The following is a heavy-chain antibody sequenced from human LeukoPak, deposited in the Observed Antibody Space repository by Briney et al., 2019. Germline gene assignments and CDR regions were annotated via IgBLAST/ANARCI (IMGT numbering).Heavy chain of an antibody. D-gene: IGHD6-13*01. CDR2: IYYSGST. CDR3: ARTDQYSKSYYYYYYMDV. V-gene: IGHV4-59*01. Sequence: TSETLSLTCTVSGGSISSYYWSWIRQPPGKGLEWIGYIYYSGSTNYNPSLKSRVTISVDTSKNQFSLKLSSVTAADTAVYYCARTDQYSKSYYYYYYMDVWGKGTTVTVSS. CDR1: GGSISSYY. J-gene: IGHJ6*03.